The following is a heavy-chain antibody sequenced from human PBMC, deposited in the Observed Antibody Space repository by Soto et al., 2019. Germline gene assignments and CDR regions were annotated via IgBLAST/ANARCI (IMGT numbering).Heavy chain of an antibody. CDR1: GGSISSYY. CDR3: ARSEIQGPIDY. Sequence: SETLSLTCTVSGGSISSYYWSWIRQPPGKGLEWIGYIYYSGSTNYNPSLKSRVTISVDTSKNQFSLKLTSVTAVDTAVYYCARSEIQGPIDYWGQRTLDTVSS. CDR2: IYYSGST. J-gene: IGHJ4*02. V-gene: IGHV4-59*12.